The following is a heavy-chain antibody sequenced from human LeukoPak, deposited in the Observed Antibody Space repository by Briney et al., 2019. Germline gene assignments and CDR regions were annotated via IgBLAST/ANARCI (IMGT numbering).Heavy chain of an antibody. D-gene: IGHD6-13*01. CDR3: ARDTARITTPGGPDY. CDR1: GYTFARYG. CDR2: ISAYNDDT. J-gene: IGHJ4*02. Sequence: ASVKVSCKASGYTFARYGISWVRQAPGQGLGWMGWISAYNDDTKYAQHLQGRVTLTTDTSTGTAYMELRSLTSDDTALYYCARDTARITTPGGPDYWGQGTLVTVSS. V-gene: IGHV1-18*01.